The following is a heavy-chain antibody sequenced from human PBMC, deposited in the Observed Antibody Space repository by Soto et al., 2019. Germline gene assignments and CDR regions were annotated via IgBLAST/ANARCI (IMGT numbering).Heavy chain of an antibody. J-gene: IGHJ4*02. D-gene: IGHD3-22*01. V-gene: IGHV1-69*01. CDR2: IIPIFGTA. Sequence: SVKDSCKASGGTFSSYAISWVRQAPVQGLEWMGGIIPIFGTANYAQKFQGRVTITADESTSTAYMELSSLRSEDTAVYYCARRRTYYYDSSGYYSFDYWGQGTLVTVSS. CDR1: GGTFSSYA. CDR3: ARRRTYYYDSSGYYSFDY.